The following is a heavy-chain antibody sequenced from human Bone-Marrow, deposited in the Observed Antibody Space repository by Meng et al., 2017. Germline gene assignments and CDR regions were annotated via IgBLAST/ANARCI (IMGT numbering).Heavy chain of an antibody. D-gene: IGHD3-10*01. V-gene: IGHV4-4*02. CDR3: ARSRGLYYGSGSYYSNWFDP. CDR1: GCSSSSRNL. Sequence: GQWPDSDPVLVILLGAVSLTCVVSGCSSSSRNLEGCVRQPPGKGLEWIGEIYHSGSTNYNPSLKSRVTISVDKSKNQFSLKLSSVTAAYTAVYYCARSRGLYYGSGSYYSNWFDPWGQGTLVTVSS. J-gene: IGHJ5*02. CDR2: IYHSGST.